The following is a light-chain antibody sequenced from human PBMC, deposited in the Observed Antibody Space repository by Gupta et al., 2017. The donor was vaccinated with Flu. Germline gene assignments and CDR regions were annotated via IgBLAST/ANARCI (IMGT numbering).Light chain of an antibody. CDR1: QSVSSSY. J-gene: IGKJ5*01. V-gene: IGKV3-20*01. CDR2: GAS. CDR3: QQHGSSPAIT. Sequence: EIVFTHSPGTLSLSPGERATLACRASQSVSSSYLAWYQQKPGQAPRLLIYGASSRATGIPDRFSGSGYGTDFTLTISRLEPEDFAVYYCQQHGSSPAITFGQGTRLEIK.